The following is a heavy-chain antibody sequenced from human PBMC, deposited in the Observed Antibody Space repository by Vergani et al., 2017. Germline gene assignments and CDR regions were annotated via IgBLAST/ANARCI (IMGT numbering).Heavy chain of an antibody. J-gene: IGHJ3*02. V-gene: IGHV3-23*04. CDR1: GLMFNNYG. CDR2: LSASDRRT. D-gene: IGHD6-19*01. Sequence: VQLVESGGGVVQPGRSLRLSCETSGLMFNNYGMHWVRQAPGKGLEWVSTLSASDRRTHYADSVKGRFTISRDNSKNTLFLHMNSLRPEDTAVYYCAKVGRSEVAGTFGAFDIWGQGTMVTVSS. CDR3: AKVGRSEVAGTFGAFDI.